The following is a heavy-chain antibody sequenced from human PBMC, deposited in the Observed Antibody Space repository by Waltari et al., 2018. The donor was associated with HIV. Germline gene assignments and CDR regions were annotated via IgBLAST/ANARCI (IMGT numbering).Heavy chain of an antibody. V-gene: IGHV4-38-2*01. Sequence: QVQLQESGPGLVKPSETLSLTCAVSGYSISSGYYWGWIRQPPGKGLEWIGSLYHSGDTDYNPSLKSRISISRDTSKNHFSLKLSSVTAADTAVYFCARAVLRYFDNWFDPWGQGTLVTVS. CDR2: LYHSGDT. J-gene: IGHJ5*02. D-gene: IGHD3-9*01. CDR1: GYSISSGYY. CDR3: ARAVLRYFDNWFDP.